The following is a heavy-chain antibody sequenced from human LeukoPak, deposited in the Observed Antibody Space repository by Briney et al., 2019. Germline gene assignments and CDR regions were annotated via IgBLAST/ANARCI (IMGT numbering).Heavy chain of an antibody. Sequence: GESLKISCKGSGYSFTSYWGAWVRQMPGKGLEWMGLIYPGHSDTRYSPSFQGQVTISADKSITTAYLQWSSLKDSDTAMYYCARHPWGIKVADYWGQGTLVTVSS. D-gene: IGHD3-16*01. CDR3: ARHPWGIKVADY. V-gene: IGHV5-51*01. CDR2: IYPGHSDT. J-gene: IGHJ4*02. CDR1: GYSFTSYW.